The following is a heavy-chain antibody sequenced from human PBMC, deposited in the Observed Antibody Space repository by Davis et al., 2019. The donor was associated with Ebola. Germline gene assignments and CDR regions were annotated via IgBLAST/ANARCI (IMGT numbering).Heavy chain of an antibody. CDR3: GKDRSPLPGRIQGVVLDA. D-gene: IGHD6-6*01. J-gene: IGHJ4*02. CDR1: GFTFSGYW. CDR2: IGPSGNSF. V-gene: IGHV3-11*01. Sequence: GESLKISCAAPGFTFSGYWMSWIRQAPGKGLEWIAYIGPSGNSFYCADSVKGRFTISRDNAKNSLYLQMNSLSAEDTAVYFCGKDRSPLPGRIQGVVLDAWGRGTPVTVSS.